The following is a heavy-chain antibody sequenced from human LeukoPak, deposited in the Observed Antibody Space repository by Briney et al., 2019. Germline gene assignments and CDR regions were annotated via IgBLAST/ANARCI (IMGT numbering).Heavy chain of an antibody. CDR3: ARTLMAPTIGGFDY. V-gene: IGHV3-23*01. J-gene: IGHJ4*02. CDR2: ISGSGGST. Sequence: GGSLRLSCAASGFTFSSYAMSWVRQAPGKGLEWVSAISGSGGSTYYADSVKGRFTISRDNSKNTLYLQMNSLRDEDTAVYYCARTLMAPTIGGFDYWSQGTLVTVSS. D-gene: IGHD2-15*01. CDR1: GFTFSSYA.